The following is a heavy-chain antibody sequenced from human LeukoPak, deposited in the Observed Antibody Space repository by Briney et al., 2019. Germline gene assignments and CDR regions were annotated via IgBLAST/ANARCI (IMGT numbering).Heavy chain of an antibody. CDR1: GFTFSSYE. V-gene: IGHV3-48*03. Sequence: GGSLRLSCAASGFTFSSYEMNWVRRAPGKGLEWVSYISSSGSTIYYADSVKGRFTISRDNAKNSLYLQMNSLRAEDTAAYYCARFVVVPAARRGWFDPWGQGTLVTVSS. J-gene: IGHJ5*02. D-gene: IGHD2-2*01. CDR2: ISSSGSTI. CDR3: ARFVVVPAARRGWFDP.